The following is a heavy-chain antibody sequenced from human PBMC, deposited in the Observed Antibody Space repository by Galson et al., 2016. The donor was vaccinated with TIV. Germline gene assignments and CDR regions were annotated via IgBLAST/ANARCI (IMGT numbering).Heavy chain of an antibody. J-gene: IGHJ6*02. CDR2: ISAGGGST. V-gene: IGHV3-23*01. D-gene: IGHD3-10*01. Sequence: SLRLSCAASGFTFSTYAMSWVRQAPGKGLEWVSGISAGGGSTHYADSVKGRLIISRDNSKNTLYLQMNSLSADDTAVFYCAKEPAGELVWFGEFSGGMDVWGQGTTVTVSS. CDR1: GFTFSTYA. CDR3: AKEPAGELVWFGEFSGGMDV.